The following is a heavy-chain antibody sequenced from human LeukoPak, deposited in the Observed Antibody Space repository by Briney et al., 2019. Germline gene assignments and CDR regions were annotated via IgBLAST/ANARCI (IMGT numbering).Heavy chain of an antibody. CDR3: ARYSGSYPYYYYGMDV. CDR1: GYTFTSYD. CDR2: MNPNSGNT. Sequence: ASVKVSCKASGYTFTSYDINWVRQATGQGLEWMGWMNPNSGNTGYAQKFQGRVTMTRNTSISTAYMELSSLRSEDTAVYYCARYSGSYPYYYYGMDVWGQGTTVTVSS. D-gene: IGHD1-26*01. V-gene: IGHV1-8*01. J-gene: IGHJ6*02.